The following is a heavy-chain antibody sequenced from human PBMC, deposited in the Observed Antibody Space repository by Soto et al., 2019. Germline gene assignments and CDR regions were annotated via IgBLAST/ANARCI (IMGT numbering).Heavy chain of an antibody. CDR1: GFTVSNNY. CDR2: IYSGGYT. CDR3: ASSRGGGGY. Sequence: EVQLVESGGGLIQPGGSLRLSCAVSGFTVSNNYMSWVRQAPGKGLEGVSVIYSGGYTAYGDSVKGRFTISRDNSKTPQYFEMNGLKAGRRAGFYVASSRGGGGYWGQGTLVTVSS. D-gene: IGHD3-10*01. J-gene: IGHJ4*02. V-gene: IGHV3-53*01.